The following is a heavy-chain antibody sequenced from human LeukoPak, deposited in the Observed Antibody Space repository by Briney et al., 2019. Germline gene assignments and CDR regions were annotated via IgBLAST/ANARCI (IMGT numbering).Heavy chain of an antibody. CDR3: TRGDIVVVTAIPSHYSDY. CDR2: INHSGST. D-gene: IGHD2-21*02. J-gene: IGHJ4*02. V-gene: IGHV4-34*01. Sequence: SETLSLTCAVYGGSFSGYYWSWIRQPPGKGLEWIGEINHSGSTNYNPSLKSRVTISVDTSKNQFSLKLTSVTAADTAVYYCTRGDIVVVTAIPSHYSDYWGQGTLVTVSS. CDR1: GGSFSGYY.